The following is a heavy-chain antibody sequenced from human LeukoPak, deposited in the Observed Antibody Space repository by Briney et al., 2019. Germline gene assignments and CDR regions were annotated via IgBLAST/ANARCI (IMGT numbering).Heavy chain of an antibody. V-gene: IGHV1-69*06. J-gene: IGHJ6*03. CDR3: ARDREQNYYYYCMDV. CDR2: IIPIFGTA. Sequence: GASVKVSCKASGGTFSSYAISWVRQAPGQGLEWMGGIIPIFGTANYAQKFQGRVTITADKSTSTAYMELSSLRSEDTAVYYCARDREQNYYYYCMDVWGKGTTVTVSS. D-gene: IGHD1/OR15-1a*01. CDR1: GGTFSSYA.